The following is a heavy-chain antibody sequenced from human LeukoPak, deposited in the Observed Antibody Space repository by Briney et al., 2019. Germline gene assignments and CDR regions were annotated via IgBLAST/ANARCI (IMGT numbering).Heavy chain of an antibody. CDR2: ISSSSSYI. CDR3: ARVDEVAAAGGAFDI. Sequence: GGSLRLSCAASGFTFSSYSMNWVRQAPGKGLEWVSSISSSSSYIYYADSVKGRFTISRDNAKNSLYLQMNSLRAEDTAAYYCARVDEVAAAGGAFDIWGQGTMVTVSS. V-gene: IGHV3-21*01. J-gene: IGHJ3*02. D-gene: IGHD6-13*01. CDR1: GFTFSSYS.